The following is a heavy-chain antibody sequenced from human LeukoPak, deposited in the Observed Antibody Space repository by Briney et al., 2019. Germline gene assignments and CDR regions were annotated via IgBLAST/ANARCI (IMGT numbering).Heavy chain of an antibody. CDR2: IWYDGSNK. Sequence: PGGSLRLSCAASGFTFSSYGMPWVRQAPGKGLEWVAVIWYDGSNKYYADSVKGRFTISRDNSKNTLYLQMNSLRAEDTAVYYCARDSTHPYAFDIWGQGTMVTVSS. CDR1: GFTFSSYG. CDR3: ARDSTHPYAFDI. J-gene: IGHJ3*02. V-gene: IGHV3-33*01.